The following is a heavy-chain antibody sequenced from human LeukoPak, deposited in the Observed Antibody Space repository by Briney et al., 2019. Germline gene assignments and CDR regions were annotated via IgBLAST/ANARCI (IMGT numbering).Heavy chain of an antibody. V-gene: IGHV4-30-4*01. CDR3: ARGSYSYGYGGSDY. Sequence: SETLSLTCTVSGGSISSGDRYWSWIRQSPGKGLEWIGYIYSTGNTYYNPSLKSRVIISVDTSKNQFSLELNSVTAADTAVYYCARGSYSYGYGGSDYWGQGILVTVSS. D-gene: IGHD5-18*01. CDR2: IYSTGNT. J-gene: IGHJ4*02. CDR1: GGSISSGDRY.